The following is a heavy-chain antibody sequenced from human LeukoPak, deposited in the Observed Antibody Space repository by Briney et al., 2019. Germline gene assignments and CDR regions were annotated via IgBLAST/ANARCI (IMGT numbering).Heavy chain of an antibody. CDR1: GFSFGNYA. Sequence: GGSLRLSCAASGFSFGNYAMTWVRQAPGKGLEWASAIGGDGHSTDYADSVKGRFTISRDNSKNTLYLQMNSLRAEDTALYYCAKRAGGTPDYWGLGTLVTVSS. J-gene: IGHJ4*02. CDR2: IGGDGHST. CDR3: AKRAGGTPDY. D-gene: IGHD1-26*01. V-gene: IGHV3-23*01.